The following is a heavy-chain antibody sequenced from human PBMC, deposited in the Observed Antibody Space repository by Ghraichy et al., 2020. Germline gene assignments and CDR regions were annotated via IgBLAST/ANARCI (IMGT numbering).Heavy chain of an antibody. CDR3: ARGLSTPRWFDT. D-gene: IGHD2-15*01. J-gene: IGHJ5*02. Sequence: SETLSLTCAVYCESFSDYYLTWIRQPPGKGLEWIGEINHSGSTNYNPSLKSRVTISIDASRNQFSLKLSAVTAADTAVYYCARGLSTPRWFDTGGQGTRVVVAS. CDR2: INHSGST. V-gene: IGHV4-34*01. CDR1: CESFSDYY.